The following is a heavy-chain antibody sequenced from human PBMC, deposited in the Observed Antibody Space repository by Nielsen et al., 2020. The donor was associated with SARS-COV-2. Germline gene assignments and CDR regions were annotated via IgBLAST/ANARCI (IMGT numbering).Heavy chain of an antibody. Sequence: GGSLRLSCTASGFTFSNSAMSWVRQAPGKGLEWVGRIKSKVDGGTTDYAGPVKGRFTISRDDSKNTLYLQMNSLKTEDTAVYYCTTGGITMVRGVMQYWGQGTLVTVSP. CDR3: TTGGITMVRGVMQY. J-gene: IGHJ1*01. CDR1: GFTFSNSA. D-gene: IGHD3-10*01. CDR2: IKSKVDGGTT. V-gene: IGHV3-15*01.